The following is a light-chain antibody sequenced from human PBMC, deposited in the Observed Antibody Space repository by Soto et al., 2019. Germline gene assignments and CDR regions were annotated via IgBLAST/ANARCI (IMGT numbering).Light chain of an antibody. CDR1: QSVSSN. Sequence: EIVMTQSPSTLAVSPGERATLSCGAGQSVSSNFAWYQPKPGQAPRLLRCRASTRASGLPARYSGSGSGTEFTLTISSLQSEDFELYFCQQYNISPQTFGQGTKVDIK. J-gene: IGKJ1*01. CDR2: RAS. CDR3: QQYNISPQT. V-gene: IGKV3-15*01.